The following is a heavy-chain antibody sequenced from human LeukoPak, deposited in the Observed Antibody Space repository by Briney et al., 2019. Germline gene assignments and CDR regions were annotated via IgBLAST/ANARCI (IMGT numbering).Heavy chain of an antibody. CDR1: GGSVISGSYY. CDR3: ARTKTIFSPSFDY. D-gene: IGHD3-3*01. CDR2: IYYSGST. Sequence: PSETLSLTCTVSGGSVISGSYYWSWIRQPPGKGLEWIGHIYYSGSTNYNPSLKSRVTISVDTSKSQFSLKLSSVTAADTAMYYCARTKTIFSPSFDYWGQGLLVTVSS. V-gene: IGHV4-61*01. J-gene: IGHJ4*02.